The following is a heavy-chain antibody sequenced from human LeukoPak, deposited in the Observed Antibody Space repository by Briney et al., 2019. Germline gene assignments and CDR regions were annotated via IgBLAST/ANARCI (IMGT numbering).Heavy chain of an antibody. CDR3: ARGAPNDALDI. J-gene: IGHJ3*02. CDR2: IIPILGIA. V-gene: IGHV1-69*04. Sequence: ASVKVSCKASGGTFSSYAISWVRQAPGQGLEWMGRIIPILGIANYAQKFQGRVTITADKSTSTAYMELSSLRSEDTAVYYCARGAPNDALDIWGQGTMVTVSS. CDR1: GGTFSSYA. D-gene: IGHD1-26*01.